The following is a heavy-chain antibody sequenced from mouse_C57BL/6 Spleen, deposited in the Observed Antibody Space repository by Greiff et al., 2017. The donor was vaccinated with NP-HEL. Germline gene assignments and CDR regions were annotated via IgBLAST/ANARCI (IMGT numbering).Heavy chain of an antibody. CDR2: SRNKANDYTT. V-gene: IGHV7-1*01. J-gene: IGHJ1*03. CDR3: ARDGDYEWYFDV. D-gene: IGHD2-4*01. Sequence: EVKLMESGGGLVQSGRSLRLSCATSGFTFGDFYMEWVRQAPGKGLEWIAASRNKANDYTTEYSASVKGRFIVSRDTSQSILYLQMNALRAEDTAIYYCARDGDYEWYFDVWGTGTTVTVSS. CDR1: GFTFGDFY.